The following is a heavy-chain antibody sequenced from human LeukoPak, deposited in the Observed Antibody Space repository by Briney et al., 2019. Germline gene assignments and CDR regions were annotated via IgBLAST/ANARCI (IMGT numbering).Heavy chain of an antibody. J-gene: IGHJ4*01. Sequence: PGGSLRLSCAASGLTFKDAWLTWVRQAPGKELEWVGRIGAGGTANYASPVKGRFTISRDDSKSTMHLQMDSLKIEDTAVYFCATAPTRGWLPYFTYWGRGTLVAVSS. CDR2: IGAGGTA. V-gene: IGHV3-15*04. D-gene: IGHD5-24*01. CDR1: GLTFKDAW. CDR3: ATAPTRGWLPYFTY.